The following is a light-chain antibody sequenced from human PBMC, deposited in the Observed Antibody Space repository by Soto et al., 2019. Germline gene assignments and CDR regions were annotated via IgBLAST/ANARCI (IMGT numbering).Light chain of an antibody. CDR3: CSYARTTHV. CDR2: DVT. CDR1: TSDIGGYKY. V-gene: IGLV2-11*01. J-gene: IGLJ1*01. Sequence: QSALTQPPSVSGSPGQSVTISCNGTTSDIGGYKYVSWYQQLPGKAPKLMIFDVTKRPSGVPDRFSGSNSGNTASLTISGLQAEDEAIYYCCSYARTTHVFGTGTKLTVL.